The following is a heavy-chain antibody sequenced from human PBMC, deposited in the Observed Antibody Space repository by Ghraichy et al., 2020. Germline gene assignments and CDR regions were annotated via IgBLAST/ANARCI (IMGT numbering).Heavy chain of an antibody. J-gene: IGHJ4*02. V-gene: IGHV3-21*01. CDR1: GFTFSSYS. Sequence: GSLRLSCAASGFTFSSYSMNWVRQAPGKGLEWVSSISSSSSHLHSVASVKGRFTISRDNAKNSLYLQMNSLRVEDTAVYYCAKIAVPDPFDYWGQGTLVTVSS. D-gene: IGHD6-19*01. CDR3: AKIAVPDPFDY. CDR2: ISSSSSHL.